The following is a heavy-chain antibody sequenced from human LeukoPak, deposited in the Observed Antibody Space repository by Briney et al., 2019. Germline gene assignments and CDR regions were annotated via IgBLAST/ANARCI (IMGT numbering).Heavy chain of an antibody. CDR1: GGTFSSYA. Sequence: ASVKVSCKASGGTFSSYAISWVRQAPGQGLEWMGGIIPIFGTANYAQKFQGRVTITTDESTSTAYMELSSLRSEDTAVYYCARAAKNYDFWSGYSVGHYMDVWGKGTTVTVSS. CDR3: ARAAKNYDFWSGYSVGHYMDV. D-gene: IGHD3-3*01. J-gene: IGHJ6*03. CDR2: IIPIFGTA. V-gene: IGHV1-69*05.